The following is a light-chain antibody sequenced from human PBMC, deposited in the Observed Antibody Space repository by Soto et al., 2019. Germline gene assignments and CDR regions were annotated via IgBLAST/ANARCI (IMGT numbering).Light chain of an antibody. Sequence: EIVLTQSPGTLSLSPGERATLSCRASQSVSSSYLAWYQQKPGQAPRLLIYGASSRATGIPDRFSGSGSGTDFTLTNSRLEPEDFAVYYCQQYGSSPITVGQGTRLEIK. V-gene: IGKV3-20*01. CDR3: QQYGSSPIT. J-gene: IGKJ5*01. CDR2: GAS. CDR1: QSVSSSY.